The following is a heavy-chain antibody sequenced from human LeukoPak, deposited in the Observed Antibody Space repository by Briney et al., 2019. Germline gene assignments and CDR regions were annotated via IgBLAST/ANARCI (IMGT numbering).Heavy chain of an antibody. CDR3: ALFTVTTGSFDY. J-gene: IGHJ4*02. V-gene: IGHV4-34*01. Sequence: PSETLSLTCAVYGGSFSGYYWSWIRQPPGKGLEWIGEINHSGSTNYNPSLKSRVTISVDTSKNQFSLKLSSATAADTAVYYCALFTVTTGSFDYWGQGTLVTVSS. D-gene: IGHD4-17*01. CDR1: GGSFSGYY. CDR2: INHSGST.